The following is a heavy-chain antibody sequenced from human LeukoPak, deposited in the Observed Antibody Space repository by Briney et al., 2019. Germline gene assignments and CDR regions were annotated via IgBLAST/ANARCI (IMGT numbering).Heavy chain of an antibody. V-gene: IGHV4-59*08. D-gene: IGHD6-19*01. CDR3: ASCIAVDECNAFDI. J-gene: IGHJ3*02. Sequence: SEPLSLTCTLSGGSIRVYYWSCLRQPPGKRREWIGYIDYSGGANYNPSLQSRVTISVDTSKNQFSMKLSSVTAADTAVYYCASCIAVDECNAFDIWGQGTMVTVSS. CDR2: IDYSGGA. CDR1: GGSIRVYY.